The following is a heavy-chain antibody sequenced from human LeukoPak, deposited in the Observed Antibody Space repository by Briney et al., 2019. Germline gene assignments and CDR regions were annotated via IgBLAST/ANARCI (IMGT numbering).Heavy chain of an antibody. CDR2: IHYSGGT. Sequence: ASETLSLTCTVSGDSISSYYWSWTRQPPGKGLEWIGYIHYSGGTTYNPSLKSRVTISVDRSKNQFSLKLSSVTAADTAVYYCARERRGDSQVDYWGQGTLVTVSS. CDR1: GDSISSYY. V-gene: IGHV4-59*01. J-gene: IGHJ4*02. CDR3: ARERRGDSQVDY. D-gene: IGHD4-11*01.